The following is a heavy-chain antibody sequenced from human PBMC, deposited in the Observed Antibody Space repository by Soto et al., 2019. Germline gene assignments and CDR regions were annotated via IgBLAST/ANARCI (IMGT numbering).Heavy chain of an antibody. J-gene: IGHJ4*02. CDR1: GFTFSSYA. D-gene: IGHD3-22*01. CDR3: AKGHSGDYDSSAHFDY. V-gene: IGHV3-23*01. CDR2: ISDSGVKT. Sequence: PGGSLRLSCAASGFTFSSYAINWVRQAPGKGLEWVSGISDSGVKTNYADSVKGRFTISRDNSKNTLFLQMNSLRAEDTAVYYCAKGHSGDYDSSAHFDYWGQGTLVTVSS.